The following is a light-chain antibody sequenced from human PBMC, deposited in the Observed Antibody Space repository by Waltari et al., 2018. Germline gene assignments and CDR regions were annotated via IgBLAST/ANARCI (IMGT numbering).Light chain of an antibody. CDR3: QTWGTGIWV. CDR1: SGHSYYA. CDR2: VNSDGSH. Sequence: QLVLTQSYSACASLGVSVSLTCTLSSGHSYYAIAWHQQQPQKGPRYLMKVNSDGSHTKGDGIPDRFSGSSSGAERYLTISSLQSEDAADYYCQTWGTGIWVFGGGTKLTVL. V-gene: IGLV4-69*01. J-gene: IGLJ3*02.